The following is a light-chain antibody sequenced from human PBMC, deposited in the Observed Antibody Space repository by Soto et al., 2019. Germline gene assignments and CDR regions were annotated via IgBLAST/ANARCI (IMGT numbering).Light chain of an antibody. V-gene: IGLV2-11*01. J-gene: IGLJ2*01. Sequence: QSALTQPRSVSGSPGQSVTISCTGTSSDVGGYNYVSWYQQHPGKAPKLMIYDVSKRPSGVPDRFSGSKSGNTASLTISGLQAEVEADYYCCSYAGSYTFVFGGGTKLTVL. CDR2: DVS. CDR3: CSYAGSYTFV. CDR1: SSDVGGYNY.